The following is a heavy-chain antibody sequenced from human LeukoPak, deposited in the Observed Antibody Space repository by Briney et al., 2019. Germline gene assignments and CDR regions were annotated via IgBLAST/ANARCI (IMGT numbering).Heavy chain of an antibody. D-gene: IGHD1-26*01. CDR3: AKLQIVGATPFDY. J-gene: IGHJ4*02. Sequence: PGRSLRLSCAASGFTFSSYAMRWVPQAPGKGLEWVSAISGSGGSTYYADSVKGRFTISRDNSKNTLYLQMNSLRAGDTAVYYCAKLQIVGATPFDYWGQGTLVTVSS. CDR1: GFTFSSYA. V-gene: IGHV3-23*01. CDR2: ISGSGGST.